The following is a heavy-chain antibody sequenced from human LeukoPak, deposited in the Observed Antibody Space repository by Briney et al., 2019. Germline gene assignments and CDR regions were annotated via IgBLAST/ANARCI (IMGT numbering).Heavy chain of an antibody. V-gene: IGHV3-23*01. CDR3: ANGKYYYSSGSCEADY. CDR2: ISGSGGST. D-gene: IGHD3-10*01. CDR1: GFPFSSYA. J-gene: IGHJ4*02. Sequence: GGSLRLSCGASGFPFSSYAMRWVRQAPGKGLEWVSAISGSGGSTYYADTVKGRFTITRDNSKNTLYLQMNSLRAEDTAVYYCANGKYYYSSGSCEADYWGQGTLVTVSS.